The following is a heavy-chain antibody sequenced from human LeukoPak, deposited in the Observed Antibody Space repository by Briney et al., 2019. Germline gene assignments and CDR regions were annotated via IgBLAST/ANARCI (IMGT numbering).Heavy chain of an antibody. D-gene: IGHD3-10*01. CDR1: GYSFTSYW. J-gene: IGHJ4*02. CDR3: ARGSGSYPGAKQLDY. CDR2: IYPGDSDT. Sequence: GESLQISCKGSGYSFTSYWIGWVRQMPGKGLEWMGIIYPGDSDTRYSPSFQGQVTISADKSISTAYLQWSSLKASDTAMYYCARGSGSYPGAKQLDYWGQGTLVTVSS. V-gene: IGHV5-51*01.